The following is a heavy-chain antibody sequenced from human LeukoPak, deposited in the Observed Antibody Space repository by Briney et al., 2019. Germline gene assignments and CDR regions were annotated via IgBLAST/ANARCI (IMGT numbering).Heavy chain of an antibody. J-gene: IGHJ5*02. D-gene: IGHD6-19*01. CDR3: AREGLPGIAVAGTPYNWFDP. CDR2: ISSNGGST. V-gene: IGHV3-64*01. CDR1: GFTFSSYA. Sequence: GGSLRLSCAVSGFTFSSYAMHWVRQAPGKGLEYVSAISSNGGSTYYANSVKGRFTISRDNSKNTLYLQMGSLRAEDMAVYYCAREGLPGIAVAGTPYNWFDPWGQGTLVTVSS.